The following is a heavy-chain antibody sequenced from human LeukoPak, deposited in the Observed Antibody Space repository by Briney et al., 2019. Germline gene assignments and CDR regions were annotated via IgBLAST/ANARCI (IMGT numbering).Heavy chain of an antibody. CDR1: GGTFSSYA. J-gene: IGHJ4*02. D-gene: IGHD2-21*02. V-gene: IGHV1-69*06. CDR3: ARAYCGGDCYSRLGY. Sequence: SVKVSCKASGGTFSSYAISWVRQAPGQGLEWMGGIIPIFGTANYAQKFQGRVTITADKSTSTAYMELSSLRSEDTAVYYCARAYCGGDCYSRLGYWGQGTLVTVSS. CDR2: IIPIFGTA.